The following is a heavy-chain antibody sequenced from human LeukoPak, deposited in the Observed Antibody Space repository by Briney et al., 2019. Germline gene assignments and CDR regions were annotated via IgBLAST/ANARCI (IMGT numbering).Heavy chain of an antibody. V-gene: IGHV3-21*01. CDR3: ARDFYGDYALDY. CDR1: XFTXXXYS. D-gene: IGHD4-17*01. Sequence: PGGSLRLSCAASXFTXXXYSMNXXXXXPXXXLXWVSSISSSISXXYYTDSVKRRFTISRDHAKNSLYLQMNSLRAEDTAVYYCARDFYGDYALDYWGQGTLVTVSS. CDR2: ISSSISXX. J-gene: IGHJ4*02.